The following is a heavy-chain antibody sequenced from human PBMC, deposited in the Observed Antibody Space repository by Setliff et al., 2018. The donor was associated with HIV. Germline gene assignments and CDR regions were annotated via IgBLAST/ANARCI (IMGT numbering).Heavy chain of an antibody. J-gene: IGHJ5*02. V-gene: IGHV4-34*01. CDR1: GGSFSDYY. CDR2: INHSGST. D-gene: IGHD6-6*01. Sequence: SETLSLTCPRRVYGGSFSDYYWSWIRQPPGKGLEWIGEINHSGSTNYNPSLKSRVTISVDTSKNQFSLKLSSVTASDTAVYYCARRYRIAARPKWFDPWGQGTLVTVSS. CDR3: ARRYRIAARPKWFDP.